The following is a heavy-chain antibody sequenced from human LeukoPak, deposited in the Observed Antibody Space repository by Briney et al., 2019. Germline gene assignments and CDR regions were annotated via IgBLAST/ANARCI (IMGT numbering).Heavy chain of an antibody. D-gene: IGHD6-13*01. V-gene: IGHV1-3*01. CDR3: ARDPIGSRWPYYFDY. CDR2: INAGNGNT. J-gene: IGHJ4*02. CDR1: GHTFATYA. Sequence: ASVKVSCKASGHTFATYAMHWVRQAPGQRLEWMGWINAGNGNTKYSQKFQARVTITRDTSATTAYMELSSLRSEDTAVYYYARDPIGSRWPYYFDYWGQGTLVTVSS.